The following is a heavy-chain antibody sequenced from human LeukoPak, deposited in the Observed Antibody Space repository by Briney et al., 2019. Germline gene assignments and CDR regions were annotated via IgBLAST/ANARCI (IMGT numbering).Heavy chain of an antibody. CDR1: GGSISSYY. Sequence: SETLSLTCTVSGGSISSYYWSWIRQPPGKGLEWIGYIYYSGSTNYNPSLKSRVTISVDTSKNQFSLKLSSVTAADTAVYYCASHQHKTTVTIDYWGQGTLVTVSS. V-gene: IGHV4-59*12. D-gene: IGHD4-11*01. J-gene: IGHJ4*02. CDR2: IYYSGST. CDR3: ASHQHKTTVTIDY.